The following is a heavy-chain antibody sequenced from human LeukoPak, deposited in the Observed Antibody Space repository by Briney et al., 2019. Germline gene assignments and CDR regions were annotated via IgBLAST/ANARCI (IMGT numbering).Heavy chain of an antibody. J-gene: IGHJ6*02. Sequence: SETLSLTCTVSGGSISSSSYYWGWIRQPPGKGLEWIGSIYYSGSTYYNPSLKSRVTISVDTSKNQFSLKLSSVTAADTAVYYCARGPDPGKVGAAIYYYYGMDVWGQGTTVTVSS. D-gene: IGHD1-26*01. CDR2: IYYSGST. CDR3: ARGPDPGKVGAAIYYYYGMDV. CDR1: GGSISSSSYY. V-gene: IGHV4-39*07.